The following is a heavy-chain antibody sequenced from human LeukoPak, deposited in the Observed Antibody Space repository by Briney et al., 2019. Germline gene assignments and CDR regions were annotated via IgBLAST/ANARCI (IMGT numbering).Heavy chain of an antibody. J-gene: IGHJ6*03. D-gene: IGHD1-1*01. CDR3: ARVPGTTVYYYYYMDV. V-gene: IGHV1-18*01. CDR1: GYTFTSYG. Sequence: GASVKVSSKASGYTFTSYGISWVRQAPGQGLEWMGWISAYNGNTNYAQKLQGRVTMTTNTSTSTAYMELRSLRSDDTAVYYCARVPGTTVYYYYYMDVWGKGTTVTVSS. CDR2: ISAYNGNT.